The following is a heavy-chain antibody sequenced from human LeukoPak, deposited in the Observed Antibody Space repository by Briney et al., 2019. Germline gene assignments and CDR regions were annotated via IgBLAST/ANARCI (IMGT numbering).Heavy chain of an antibody. V-gene: IGHV1-2*02. D-gene: IGHD2-15*01. J-gene: IGHJ3*02. Sequence: ASVKVSCKASGYTFTGYYMHWVRQAPGQGLEWMGWINPNSGGTNYAQKFQGRVTMTRDTSISTAYMELSRLRSDDMAVYYCARVGPHREVVSSDIWGQGTMVTVSS. CDR1: GYTFTGYY. CDR2: INPNSGGT. CDR3: ARVGPHREVVSSDI.